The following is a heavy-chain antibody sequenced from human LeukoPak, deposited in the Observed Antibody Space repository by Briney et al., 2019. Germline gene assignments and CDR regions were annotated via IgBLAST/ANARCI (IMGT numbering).Heavy chain of an antibody. V-gene: IGHV1-46*01. D-gene: IGHD6-13*01. J-gene: IGHJ4*02. CDR2: INPCIWST. CDR1: GYTFTYYY. Sequence: ASVKVSCKAVGYTFTYYYIHWVRQAPGQGLEWMGVINPCIWSTSFAQKFQGRVTMTRDTTTDTVYMELSSLRSEDTAVYYCARDADMAEAEYPDYWGKGTLVTVST. CDR3: ARDADMAEAEYPDY.